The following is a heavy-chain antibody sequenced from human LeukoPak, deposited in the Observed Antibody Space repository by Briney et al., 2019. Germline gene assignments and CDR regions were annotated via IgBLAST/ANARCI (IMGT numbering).Heavy chain of an antibody. CDR3: ASPDCSGGSCFSFDY. V-gene: IGHV3-21*01. Sequence: GGSLRLSCAASGFTFSNYSMNWVRQAPGKGLECVSSISPSSSYIYYADSVKGRFTISRDNAKNSLYLQMDSLRAEDTAVYYCASPDCSGGSCFSFDYWGQGTLVTVSS. D-gene: IGHD2-15*01. CDR2: ISPSSSYI. J-gene: IGHJ4*02. CDR1: GFTFSNYS.